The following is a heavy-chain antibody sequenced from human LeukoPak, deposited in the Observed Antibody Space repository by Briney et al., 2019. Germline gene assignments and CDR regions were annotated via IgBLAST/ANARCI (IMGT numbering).Heavy chain of an antibody. V-gene: IGHV4-4*09. CDR3: ARQAQDGTDNYFDP. J-gene: IGHJ5*02. CDR2: IWTSGII. D-gene: IGHD1-14*01. Sequence: SETLSLTCTVSGGSISGHYWSWIRQSPGRGLEWIGNIWTSGIIKYNPSLNSRVTILIDTSKSQVYLKVRSMTAADTAVYYCARQAQDGTDNYFDPWGQGTLVTVSS. CDR1: GGSISGHY.